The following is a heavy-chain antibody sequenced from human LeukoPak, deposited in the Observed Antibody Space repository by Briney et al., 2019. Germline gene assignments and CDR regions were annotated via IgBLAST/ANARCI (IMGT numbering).Heavy chain of an antibody. CDR2: INPSGGST. Sequence: ASVKVSCKASGYTFTSYYMHWVRQAPGQGLEWMGIINPSGGSTSYTQKFQGRVTMTRDTSTSTVYMELSSLRSEDTAVYYCAREADCSSTSCYSDFDYWGQGTLVTVSS. D-gene: IGHD2-2*01. J-gene: IGHJ4*02. CDR1: GYTFTSYY. V-gene: IGHV1-46*01. CDR3: AREADCSSTSCYSDFDY.